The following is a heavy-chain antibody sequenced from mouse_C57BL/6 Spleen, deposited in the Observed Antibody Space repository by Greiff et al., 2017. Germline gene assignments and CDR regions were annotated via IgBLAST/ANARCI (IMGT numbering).Heavy chain of an antibody. D-gene: IGHD2-4*01. CDR1: GFNIKDYY. V-gene: IGHV14-1*01. CDR3: TTSRYDYGAMDY. J-gene: IGHJ4*01. Sequence: VQLQQSGAELVRPGASVKLSCTASGFNIKDYYTHWVKQRPEQGLEWIGRIDPEDGDTEYAPKFQGKATMTADTSSNTAYLQLSSLTSEDTAVYYCTTSRYDYGAMDYWGQGTSVTVSS. CDR2: IDPEDGDT.